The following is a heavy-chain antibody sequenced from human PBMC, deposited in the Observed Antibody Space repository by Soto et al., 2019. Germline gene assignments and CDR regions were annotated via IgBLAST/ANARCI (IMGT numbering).Heavy chain of an antibody. Sequence: LRLSCAASGFTFSTYTMHWVRQAPGKGLEWVSSISSSGRRIYYADSVRGRFSIAKDNAKNSVFLEMSSLTAEDNAVYYCVTCYGDYLQHTDYSGPATLLTVSS. D-gene: IGHD4-17*01. V-gene: IGHV3-21*01. J-gene: IGHJ4*02. CDR2: ISSSGRRI. CDR3: VTCYGDYLQHTDY. CDR1: GFTFSTYT.